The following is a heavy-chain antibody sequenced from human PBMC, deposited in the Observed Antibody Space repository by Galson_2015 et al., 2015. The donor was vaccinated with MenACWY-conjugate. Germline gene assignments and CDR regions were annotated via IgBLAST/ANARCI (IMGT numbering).Heavy chain of an antibody. CDR2: ISSSGTTI. D-gene: IGHD6-19*01. CDR3: ARLAVPGLN. CDR1: AFTFSSFE. V-gene: IGHV3-48*03. J-gene: IGHJ4*02. Sequence: SLRLSCAASAFTFSSFEMNWVRQAPGKGLEWASYISSSGTTIYYSDSVKGRFTISRDNAKNSLYLQMNSLRAEDTAVYYCARLAVPGLNWGQGTLVTVSS.